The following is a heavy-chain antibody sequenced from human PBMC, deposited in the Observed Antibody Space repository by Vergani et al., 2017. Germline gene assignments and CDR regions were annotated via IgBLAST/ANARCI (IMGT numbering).Heavy chain of an antibody. CDR1: GFTVSSNY. CDR3: ARAYCSSTSCHPYYYGMDV. J-gene: IGHJ6*02. Sequence: EVQLVESGGGLVQPGGSLRLSCAASGFTVSSNYMSWVRQAPGKGLEWGSVIYSGGSTYYADSVKGRFTISRDKSKNTLYLQMNSLRAEDTAVYYCARAYCSSTSCHPYYYGMDVWGQGTTVTVSS. V-gene: IGHV3-66*02. CDR2: IYSGGST. D-gene: IGHD2-2*01.